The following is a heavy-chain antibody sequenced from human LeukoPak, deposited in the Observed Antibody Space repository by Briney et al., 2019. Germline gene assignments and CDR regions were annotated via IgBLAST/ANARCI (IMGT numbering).Heavy chain of an antibody. Sequence: PEGSLRLSCAASGFTFSNYGMHWVRQAPGKGLEWVAIIWYDGSNKYYGDSVKGRFTISRDNSKNTLYLQMNSLRAEDTAVYYCARDSSSALDYWGQGTLVTVSS. J-gene: IGHJ4*02. CDR3: ARDSSSALDY. V-gene: IGHV3-33*01. D-gene: IGHD6-6*01. CDR2: IWYDGSNK. CDR1: GFTFSNYG.